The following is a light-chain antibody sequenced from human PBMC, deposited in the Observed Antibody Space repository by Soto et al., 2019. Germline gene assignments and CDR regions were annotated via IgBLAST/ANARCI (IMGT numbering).Light chain of an antibody. J-gene: IGLJ1*01. CDR3: CSYAGSSTYV. V-gene: IGLV2-23*02. CDR2: EVN. CDR1: SSVVGNNNL. Sequence: QSALTQPASVSGSPGQSITISCTGTSSVVGNNNLVSWYQQHPGKAPKRMIYEVNKRPSGVSNRFSGSKSDNTASLTISGLQTEDEADYYCCSYAGSSTYVFGTGTKLTVL.